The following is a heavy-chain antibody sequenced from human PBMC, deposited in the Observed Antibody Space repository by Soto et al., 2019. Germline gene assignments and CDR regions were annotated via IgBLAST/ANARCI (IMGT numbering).Heavy chain of an antibody. V-gene: IGHV1-2*02. CDR2: INPNNGGT. D-gene: IGHD4-17*01. J-gene: IGHJ4*02. Sequence: ASVKVSCKASGYTFTGFYMHWVRQAPGQGLEWMGWINPNNGGTTYVQKFQDRVTMTRDTSITTAYMELSGLRSDDTAVYYCARDPGPYGDYSYWGQGTLVTVSS. CDR1: GYTFTGFY. CDR3: ARDPGPYGDYSY.